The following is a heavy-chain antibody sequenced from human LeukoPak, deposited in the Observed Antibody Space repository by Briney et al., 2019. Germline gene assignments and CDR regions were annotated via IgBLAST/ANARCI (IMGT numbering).Heavy chain of an antibody. CDR3: ATTPPIYYDSSGYYWNY. CDR1: GYTLTELS. Sequence: ASVKVSCKVSGYTLTELSMHWVRQAPGKGLEWMGGFDPEDGETIYAQKFQGRVTMTEDTSTDAAYMELSSLRSEDTAVYYCATTPPIYYDSSGYYWNYWGQGTLVTVSS. CDR2: FDPEDGET. V-gene: IGHV1-24*01. J-gene: IGHJ4*02. D-gene: IGHD3-22*01.